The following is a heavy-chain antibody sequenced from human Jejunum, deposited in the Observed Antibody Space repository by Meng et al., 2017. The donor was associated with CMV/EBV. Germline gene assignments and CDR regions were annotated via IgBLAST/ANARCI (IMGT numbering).Heavy chain of an antibody. V-gene: IGHV3-23*01. CDR1: GFTFSNYV. Sequence: LRLCCAASGFTFSNYVMRWVRQAPGKGLEWVSTVGVGGDTYYADSVKGRFTVSRDNSKSTLYLQMNSLRAEDTAVYYCAKGVGYYFDYWGQGTLVTVSS. J-gene: IGHJ4*02. D-gene: IGHD6-25*01. CDR2: VGVGGDT. CDR3: AKGVGYYFDY.